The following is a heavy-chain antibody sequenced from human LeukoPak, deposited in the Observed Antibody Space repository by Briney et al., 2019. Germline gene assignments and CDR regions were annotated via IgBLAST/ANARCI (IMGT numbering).Heavy chain of an antibody. V-gene: IGHV4-4*02. D-gene: IGHD4-23*01. J-gene: IGHJ4*02. Sequence: SETLSPTCAVSGGSISSSSSICWTWVRQPPGKGLEWIGEIYHSGATNYNPSLKSRVTMLLDKSKNQFSLKLNSVTAADTAVYYCARNGGNSDYDYWGQGTPVTVSA. CDR2: IYHSGAT. CDR3: ARNGGNSDYDY. CDR1: GGSISSSSSIC.